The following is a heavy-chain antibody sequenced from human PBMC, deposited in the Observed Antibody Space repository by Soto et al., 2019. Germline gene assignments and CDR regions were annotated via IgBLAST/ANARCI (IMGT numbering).Heavy chain of an antibody. CDR1: GYTFTSYG. J-gene: IGHJ4*02. D-gene: IGHD6-6*01. Sequence: QGQLVQSGAEVKKPGASVKVSCKASGYTFTSYGFSWVRQAPGQGLEWMGWISTYNGNTEYAQKLQGRVTMTTDTSTTTAYMELRSLRSDDTAVYFCSRDRLQTDYWGQGTLVTVSS. CDR3: SRDRLQTDY. CDR2: ISTYNGNT. V-gene: IGHV1-18*01.